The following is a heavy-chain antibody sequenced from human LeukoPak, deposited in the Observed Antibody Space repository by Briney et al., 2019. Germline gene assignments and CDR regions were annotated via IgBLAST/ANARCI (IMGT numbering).Heavy chain of an antibody. CDR1: GGTFSSYA. V-gene: IGHV1-18*01. J-gene: IGHJ4*02. CDR3: ASSSAYCGGDCYPPDFDY. Sequence: ASVKVSCKASGGTFSSYAISWVRQAPGQGLEWMGWISAYNGNTNYAQKLQGRVTMTTDTSTSTAYMELRSLRSDDTAVYYCASSSAYCGGDCYPPDFDYWGQGTLVTVSS. D-gene: IGHD2-21*02. CDR2: ISAYNGNT.